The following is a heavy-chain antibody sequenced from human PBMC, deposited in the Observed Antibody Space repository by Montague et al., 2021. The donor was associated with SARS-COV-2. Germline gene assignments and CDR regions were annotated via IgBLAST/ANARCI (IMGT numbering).Heavy chain of an antibody. CDR2: IYYSGST. J-gene: IGHJ5*02. V-gene: IGHV4-59*13. CDR3: ARGVATEEGNWFDP. Sequence: SETLSLTCTVSGGSISSYYWSWIRQPPGKGLEWIGYIYYSGSTNYNPSLKSRVTILVDTSKNQFSLKLSSVTAADTAVYYCARGVATEEGNWFDPWGQGTLVTVSS. D-gene: IGHD5-12*01. CDR1: GGSISSYY.